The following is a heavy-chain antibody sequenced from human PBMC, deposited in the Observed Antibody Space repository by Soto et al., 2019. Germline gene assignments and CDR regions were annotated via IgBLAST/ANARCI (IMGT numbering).Heavy chain of an antibody. J-gene: IGHJ3*02. CDR3: ARRVIGSSRAFDI. D-gene: IGHD3-10*01. CDR2: ISDGGDLT. V-gene: IGHV3-23*01. Sequence: VQLLESGGGLAQPGGSLRLTCSASGFAFSSHPMSWVRQAPEKGREWVSGISDGGDLTYNADSVKGRFTISRDNSKETLYLQMNSLRAEDRAVYYCARRVIGSSRAFDIWGQGTMVTVSS. CDR1: GFAFSSHP.